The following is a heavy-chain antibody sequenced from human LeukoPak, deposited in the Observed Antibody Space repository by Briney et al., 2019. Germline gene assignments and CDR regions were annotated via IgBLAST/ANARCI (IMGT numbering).Heavy chain of an antibody. CDR1: GGTFSSYA. V-gene: IGHV1-69*04. Sequence: SVKVSCKASGGTFSSYAISWVRQAPGQGLEWMGRNIPIFGIANYAQKFQGRVTITADKSTSTAYMELSSLRSEDTAVYYCASGGVVITDHSYYYYGMDVWGQGTTVTVSS. D-gene: IGHD3-22*01. CDR3: ASGGVVITDHSYYYYGMDV. CDR2: NIPIFGIA. J-gene: IGHJ6*02.